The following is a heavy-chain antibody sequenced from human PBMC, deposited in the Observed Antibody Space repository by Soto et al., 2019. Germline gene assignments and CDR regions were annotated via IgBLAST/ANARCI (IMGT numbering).Heavy chain of an antibody. Sequence: GGSLRLSCAASGFTFSSYWMSWVRQAPGKGLEWVANIKQDGSEKYYVDSVKGRFTISRDNAKNSLYLQMNSLRAEDTAVYYCARAGYSSGWSPYYYYYMDVWGKGTTVTVSS. V-gene: IGHV3-7*01. CDR2: IKQDGSEK. J-gene: IGHJ6*03. CDR3: ARAGYSSGWSPYYYYYMDV. D-gene: IGHD6-19*01. CDR1: GFTFSSYW.